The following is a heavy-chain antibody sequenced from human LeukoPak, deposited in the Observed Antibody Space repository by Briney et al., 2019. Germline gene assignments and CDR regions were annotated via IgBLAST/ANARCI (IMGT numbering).Heavy chain of an antibody. CDR2: INSDGSTK. CDR3: AREDRTVVTAIRFYDF. Sequence: GRSLRLSCAASGFTFSNYEMNWVRQAPGKGLEWVSYINSDGSTKYYTDSVEGRFTISRDNAKNSLYLHINSLRAEDTAVYYCAREDRTVVTAIRFYDFWGQGTLVTVSS. V-gene: IGHV3-48*03. J-gene: IGHJ4*02. D-gene: IGHD2-21*02. CDR1: GFTFSNYE.